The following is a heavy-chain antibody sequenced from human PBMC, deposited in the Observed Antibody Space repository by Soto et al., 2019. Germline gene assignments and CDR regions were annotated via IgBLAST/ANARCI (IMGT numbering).Heavy chain of an antibody. CDR2: IYYSGYT. V-gene: IGHV4-59*05. CDR3: ARGWYYYDSSGYYDY. CDR1: GGSISSYY. Sequence: PSETLSLTCTVSGGSISSYYWSWIRQPPGKGLEWIGSIYYSGYTYYNPSLKSRVTISVDTSKNQFSLMLCSLTVADSAVYYFARGWYYYDSSGYYDYWGQGTLVTVSS. D-gene: IGHD3-22*01. J-gene: IGHJ4*02.